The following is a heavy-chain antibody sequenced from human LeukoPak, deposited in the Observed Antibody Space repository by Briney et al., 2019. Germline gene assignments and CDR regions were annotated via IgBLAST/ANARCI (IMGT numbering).Heavy chain of an antibody. CDR3: AGAGGLRIAVAPIDY. V-gene: IGHV3-53*01. Sequence: GGSLRLSCAASGFTVSSNYMSWVRQAPGKGLEWVSVIYSGGGTYYADSVKGRFTISRDNSKNTLYLQMNSLRAEDTAVYYCAGAGGLRIAVAPIDYWGQGTLVTVSS. J-gene: IGHJ4*02. CDR2: IYSGGGT. CDR1: GFTVSSNY. D-gene: IGHD6-19*01.